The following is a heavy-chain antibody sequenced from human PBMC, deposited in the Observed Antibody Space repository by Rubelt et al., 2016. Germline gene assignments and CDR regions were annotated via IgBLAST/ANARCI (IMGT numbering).Heavy chain of an antibody. CDR3: ARATPLREYGFDP. CDR1: GYTFTSYG. J-gene: IGHJ5*02. Sequence: QVQLVQSGAEVKKPGASVKVSCKASGYTFTSYGISWVRQAPGQGLEWMGWISAYNGNTNYAQKLQGRVHMTTETSTSTGYMELRSLRSDDTAVYYCARATPLREYGFDPWGQGTLVTVSS. V-gene: IGHV1-18*01. CDR2: ISAYNGNT. D-gene: IGHD3-10*01.